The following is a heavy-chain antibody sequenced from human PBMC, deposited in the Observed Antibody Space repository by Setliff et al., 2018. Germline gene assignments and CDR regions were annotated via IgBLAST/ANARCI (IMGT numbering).Heavy chain of an antibody. J-gene: IGHJ4*02. V-gene: IGHV4-59*08. CDR1: GVSISSHY. CDR3: ARLPNYVWGSPVDY. Sequence: SETLSLTCTVSGVSISSHYWSWVRQPPGKGLECIGDIYYTGSTKYNPSLWSRLTMSIDTSKKQFSLRLQSVTAADTAVYFCARLPNYVWGSPVDYWGQGTLVTVSS. D-gene: IGHD3-16*01. CDR2: IYYTGST.